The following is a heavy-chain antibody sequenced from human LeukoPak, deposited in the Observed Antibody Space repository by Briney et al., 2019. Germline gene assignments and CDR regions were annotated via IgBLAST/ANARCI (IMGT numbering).Heavy chain of an antibody. CDR1: GGSFSGYY. CDR2: ISHSGST. CDR3: ARGQNDYVWGSYRPPHYFDY. D-gene: IGHD3-16*02. J-gene: IGHJ4*02. V-gene: IGHV4-34*01. Sequence: SETLSLTCAVYGGSFSGYYWSWIRQPPGKGLEWIGEISHSGSTNYNPSLKSRVTISVDTSKNQFSPKLSSVTAADTAVYYCARGQNDYVWGSYRPPHYFDYWGQGTLVTVSS.